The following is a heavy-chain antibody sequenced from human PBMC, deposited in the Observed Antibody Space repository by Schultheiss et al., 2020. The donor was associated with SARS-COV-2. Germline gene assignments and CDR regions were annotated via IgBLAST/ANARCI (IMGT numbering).Heavy chain of an antibody. Sequence: SQTLSLTCTVSGGSISSYYWSWIRQPPGKGLEWIGYISYSGSTKYNPSLKSRVTISVDTSKNQFSLKLSSVTAADTAVYYCATLRRFDYWGQGTLVTVSS. CDR1: GGSISSYY. CDR2: ISYSGST. J-gene: IGHJ4*02. CDR3: ATLRRFDY. V-gene: IGHV4-59*08.